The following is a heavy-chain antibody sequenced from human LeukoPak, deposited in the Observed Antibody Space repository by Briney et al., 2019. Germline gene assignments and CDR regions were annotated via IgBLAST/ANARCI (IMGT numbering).Heavy chain of an antibody. Sequence: SETLSLTCTVSGGSISSSSYYWGWIHQPPGKGLEWIGSIYYSGSTYYNPSLKSRVTISVDTSKNQFSLKLSSVTAADTAVYYCASLNSSGWYRDQNFDYWGQGTLVTVSS. J-gene: IGHJ4*02. CDR3: ASLNSSGWYRDQNFDY. CDR1: GGSISSSSYY. V-gene: IGHV4-39*07. CDR2: IYYSGST. D-gene: IGHD6-19*01.